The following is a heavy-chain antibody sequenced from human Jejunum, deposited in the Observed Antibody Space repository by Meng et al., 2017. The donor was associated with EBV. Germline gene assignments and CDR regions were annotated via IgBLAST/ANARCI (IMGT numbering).Heavy chain of an antibody. V-gene: IGHV3-23*04. J-gene: IGHJ4*02. CDR2: ISGSGGIT. D-gene: IGHD4-23*01. CDR3: AKDNGGPHY. Sequence: EVQLVESGGGLVQPGGSLSLSCAASGLAFSAYGLSWVRQTPGKGLEWVSGISGSGGITYYADSVKGRFTISRDNSKNTLYLQMNSLRAEDTAVYYCAKDNGGPHYRGQGTLVTVSS. CDR1: GLAFSAYG.